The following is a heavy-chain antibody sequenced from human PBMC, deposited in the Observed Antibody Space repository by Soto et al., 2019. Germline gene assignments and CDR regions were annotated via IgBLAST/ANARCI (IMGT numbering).Heavy chain of an antibody. D-gene: IGHD3-16*01. CDR2: VHGGDST. CDR3: AGRLTTAASLDY. CDR1: GFTVSNNH. J-gene: IGHJ4*02. Sequence: VQLVESGGGLIQPGGSLRLSCAASGFTVSNNHMTWVRQAAGKGLELVSFVHGGDSTSYADSVKGRFTISRDNSKNTLYLQMNCLRAEDPAIYYCAGRLTTAASLDYWGRGTLVTVSS. V-gene: IGHV3-53*01.